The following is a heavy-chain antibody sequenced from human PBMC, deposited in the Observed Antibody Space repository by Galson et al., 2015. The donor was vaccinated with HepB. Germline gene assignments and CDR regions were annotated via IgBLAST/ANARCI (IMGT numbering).Heavy chain of an antibody. V-gene: IGHV3-48*04. CDR1: GFTYSSYS. Sequence: PLRLSCAASGFTYSSYSMIWAAQAPGKGLEWVSYISSSSSSIYYAEDVKGRLTISRDNAKNSLYLQLNTLRAEDTAVYYCESLDNVIVPAASGWGLRYFDLWGRGTLVNVSS. CDR2: ISSSSSSI. CDR3: ESLDNVIVPAASGWGLRYFDL. J-gene: IGHJ2*01. D-gene: IGHD2-2*03.